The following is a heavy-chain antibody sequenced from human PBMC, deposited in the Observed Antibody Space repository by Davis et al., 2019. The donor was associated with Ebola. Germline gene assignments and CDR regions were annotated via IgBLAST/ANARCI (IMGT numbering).Heavy chain of an antibody. CDR1: GYTLTELS. Sequence: AASVKVSCKVSGYTLTELSMHWVRQAPGKGLEWMGGFDPEDGETIYAQKFQGRVTMTEDTSTDTAYMELSSLRSEDTAVYYCATASAPGRYGSGSYYLLPFLWGQGTLVTVSS. J-gene: IGHJ4*02. CDR2: FDPEDGET. D-gene: IGHD3-10*01. CDR3: ATASAPGRYGSGSYYLLPFL. V-gene: IGHV1-24*01.